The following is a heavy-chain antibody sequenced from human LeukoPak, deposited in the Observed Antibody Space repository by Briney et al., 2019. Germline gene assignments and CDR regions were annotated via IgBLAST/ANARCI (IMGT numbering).Heavy chain of an antibody. D-gene: IGHD3-9*01. CDR2: VYHTGIT. Sequence: SETLSLTCSVSGDSITSNNFYWRWFRQPPGKGLEWIGTVYHTGITHYNPSLSSRISMSVDTAKNHFSLRLNSVTANDTAVYYCARHGILTDHSVRYWGQGILVTVSS. V-gene: IGHV4-39*01. J-gene: IGHJ4*02. CDR1: GDSITSNNFY. CDR3: ARHGILTDHSVRY.